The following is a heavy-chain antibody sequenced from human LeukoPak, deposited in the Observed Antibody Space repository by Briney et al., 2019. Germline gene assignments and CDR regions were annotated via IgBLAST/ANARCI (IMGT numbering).Heavy chain of an antibody. Sequence: ASVKVSCKASGYTFTSYGISWVRQAPGQGLEWMGWISAYNGNTNYAQKLQGRVTMTTDTSTSTAYMELRSLRPDDTAVYYCARGEIVVVPAASYYYYYGMDVWGQGTTVTVSS. D-gene: IGHD2-2*01. CDR1: GYTFTSYG. J-gene: IGHJ6*02. CDR3: ARGEIVVVPAASYYYYYGMDV. CDR2: ISAYNGNT. V-gene: IGHV1-18*01.